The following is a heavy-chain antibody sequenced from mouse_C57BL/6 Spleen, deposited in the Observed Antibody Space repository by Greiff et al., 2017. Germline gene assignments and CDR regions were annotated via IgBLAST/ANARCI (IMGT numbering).Heavy chain of an antibody. CDR3: ARHGYYSSSYPYFDV. V-gene: IGHV2-6-1*01. CDR1: GFSLTSYG. D-gene: IGHD1-1*01. J-gene: IGHJ1*03. CDR2: IWSDGST. Sequence: QVQLKESGPGLVAPSQSLSITCTVSGFSLTSYGVHWVRQPPGKGLEWLVVIWSDGSTTYNSALKSRLSISKDNSKSQVFLKMNSLQTDDTAMYYCARHGYYSSSYPYFDVWGTGTTVTVSS.